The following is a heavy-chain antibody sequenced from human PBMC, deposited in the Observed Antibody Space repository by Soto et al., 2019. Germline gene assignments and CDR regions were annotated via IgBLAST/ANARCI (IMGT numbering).Heavy chain of an antibody. J-gene: IGHJ4*02. Sequence: QVHLVQSATEVKMPGASVKLSCKASGYTFTNYAIHWVRQAPGQRLEWMVWINAGTGHTKYSQKFQGRVTVTGDPSATTAYMVLRRLRSEATAVYYGARGLWTQQPADYACEYCGQGTLVTFSS. CDR2: INAGTGHT. CDR3: ARGLWTQQPADYACEY. V-gene: IGHV1-3*01. D-gene: IGHD2-2*01. CDR1: GYTFTNYA.